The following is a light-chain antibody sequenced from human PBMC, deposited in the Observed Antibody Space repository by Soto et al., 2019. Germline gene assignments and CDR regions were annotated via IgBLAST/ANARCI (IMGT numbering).Light chain of an antibody. CDR2: GAS. CDR3: QQYGSSPPFT. V-gene: IGKV3-20*01. CDR1: QSVSSRY. J-gene: IGKJ2*01. Sequence: EIVLTQSPGTLSLSPGERATLSCRASQSVSSRYLAWYQQKPGQAPRLLMYGASNRATGIPDRFSGSGSGTDFTLTISRLEPEDSAVYFCQQYGSSPPFTFGQGTKVEIK.